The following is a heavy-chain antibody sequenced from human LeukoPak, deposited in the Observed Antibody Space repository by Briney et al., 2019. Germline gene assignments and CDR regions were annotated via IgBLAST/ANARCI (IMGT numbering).Heavy chain of an antibody. J-gene: IGHJ4*02. Sequence: QSGRSLRLSCAASGFIFDDHGMHWVRQAPGKGLEWVSGISWNSGSIGYADSVKGRFTISRDNAKNSLYLQMNSLRAEDMALYYCAKSDGRRWEPSIFDYWGQGTLVTVSS. CDR3: AKSDGRRWEPSIFDY. V-gene: IGHV3-9*03. D-gene: IGHD1-26*01. CDR1: GFIFDDHG. CDR2: ISWNSGSI.